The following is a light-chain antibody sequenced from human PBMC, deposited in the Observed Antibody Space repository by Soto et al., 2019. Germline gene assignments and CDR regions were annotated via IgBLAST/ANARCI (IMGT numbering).Light chain of an antibody. CDR3: QQRRNWPPT. CDR2: DAS. CDR1: QSVSSY. V-gene: IGKV3-11*01. J-gene: IGKJ4*01. Sequence: EIVLTQSPATLSLSPGERATLSCRASQSVSSYLAWYQQKPGQAPRLLIYDASNRATGIPARFSGSGSGTDFTLTISSLEPEDFAVYYCQQRRNWPPTFGGGTKVDNK.